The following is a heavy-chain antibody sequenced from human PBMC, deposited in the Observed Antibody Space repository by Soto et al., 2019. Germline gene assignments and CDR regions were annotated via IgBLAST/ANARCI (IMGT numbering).Heavy chain of an antibody. Sequence: QVQLVQSGAEVKKPGSSVKVSCKASGGTFSSYAISWVRQAPGQGLEWMGGIIPIFGTASYAQKFQGRVTITADESTITAYMELTSLRSEDTAVYYCARHVPAAGYYYGMDVWGQGTTVTVSS. CDR3: ARHVPAAGYYYGMDV. CDR2: IIPIFGTA. D-gene: IGHD2-2*01. J-gene: IGHJ6*02. V-gene: IGHV1-69*12. CDR1: GGTFSSYA.